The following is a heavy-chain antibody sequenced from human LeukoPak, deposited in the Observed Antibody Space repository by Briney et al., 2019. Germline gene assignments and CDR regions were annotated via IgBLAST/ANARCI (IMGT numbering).Heavy chain of an antibody. CDR1: GGSISSSSYY. CDR3: ARGDCSSTICYSPMDV. V-gene: IGHV4-39*07. Sequence: SETLSLTCTVSGGSISSSSYYWGWTRQPPGKGLEWIGSIYYSGSTYYNPSRKSRGTISVDTSKNQFSLKLSSVTAADTALYYCARGDCSSTICYSPMDVWGKGTTVTVSS. J-gene: IGHJ6*03. CDR2: IYYSGST. D-gene: IGHD2-2*01.